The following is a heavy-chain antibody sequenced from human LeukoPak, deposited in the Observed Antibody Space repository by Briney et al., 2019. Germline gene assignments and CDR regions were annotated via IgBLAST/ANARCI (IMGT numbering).Heavy chain of an antibody. D-gene: IGHD6-13*01. CDR1: GGSISSGSYY. CDR3: ARHGVAGYSSSWYVRDPYYFDY. CDR2: IYTSGST. J-gene: IGHJ4*02. Sequence: SETLSLTCTVSGGSISSGSYYWSWIRQPAGKGLEWIGRIYTSGSTNYNPSLKSRVTISVDTSKNQFSLKLSSVTAADTAVYYCARHGVAGYSSSWYVRDPYYFDYWGQGTLVTVSS. V-gene: IGHV4-61*02.